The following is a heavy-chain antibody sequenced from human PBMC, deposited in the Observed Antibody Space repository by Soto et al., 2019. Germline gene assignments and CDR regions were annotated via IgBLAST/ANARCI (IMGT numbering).Heavy chain of an antibody. V-gene: IGHV3-30*18. CDR2: ILYDGSKE. CDR1: GFSFNSHG. D-gene: IGHD3-16*01. Sequence: GGSLRLSCTASGFSFNSHGMDWVRQAPGEGLEWVARILYDGSKEYYADSVKGRFTISRDNSKNTLYLQMDSLRVEDTAVYYCAKDLALKADYWGQGTPVTVSS. J-gene: IGHJ4*02. CDR3: AKDLALKADY.